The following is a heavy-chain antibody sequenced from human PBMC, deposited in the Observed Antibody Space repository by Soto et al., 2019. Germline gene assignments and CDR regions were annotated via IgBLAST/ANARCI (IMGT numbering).Heavy chain of an antibody. V-gene: IGHV4-39*01. J-gene: IGHJ4*02. D-gene: IGHD1-20*01. Sequence: PSETLSLTCTVSGGSILVQSYYWTWIRQTPGKGLEWVGSSYYSGTSYFNPALKGRVTISVDTSTNQFSLRLTSVTAADTAVYYCTRRYNWNDYYFDHWGQGTLVTVSS. CDR2: SYYSGTS. CDR3: TRRYNWNDYYFDH. CDR1: GGSILVQSYY.